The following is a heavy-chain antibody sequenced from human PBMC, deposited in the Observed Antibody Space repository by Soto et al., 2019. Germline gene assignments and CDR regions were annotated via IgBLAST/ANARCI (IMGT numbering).Heavy chain of an antibody. J-gene: IGHJ6*02. CDR2: IWYDGSKK. Sequence: QVQVVESGGGVVQPGRSLRLSCAASGFTFSSFGMHWVRQAPGKGLEWVSLIWYDGSKKSYGDSVKGRFTISRDNSRNTVYLKMNSLRADDTAVYYCARDASYYSLWSGYYPSRNGMDVWGQGTPVTVSS. D-gene: IGHD3-3*01. V-gene: IGHV3-33*01. CDR1: GFTFSSFG. CDR3: ARDASYYSLWSGYYPSRNGMDV.